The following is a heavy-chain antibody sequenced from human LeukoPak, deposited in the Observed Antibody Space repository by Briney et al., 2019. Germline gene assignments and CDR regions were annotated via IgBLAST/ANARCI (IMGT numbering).Heavy chain of an antibody. V-gene: IGHV4-34*01. CDR1: GGSFSGYY. Sequence: SETLSLTCAVYGGSFSGYYWSWIRQPPGKGLEWIGEINHSGSTNYNPSLKSRVTISVDTSKNQFSLKLSSVTAADTAVYYCARGLGMATIGYYYYYMDVWAKGPRSPSP. CDR2: INHSGST. CDR3: ARGLGMATIGYYYYYMDV. D-gene: IGHD5-24*01. J-gene: IGHJ6*03.